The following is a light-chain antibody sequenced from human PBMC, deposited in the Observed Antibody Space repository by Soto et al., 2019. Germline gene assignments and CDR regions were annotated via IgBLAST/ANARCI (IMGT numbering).Light chain of an antibody. CDR1: QRIFSSSTNHSN. CDR2: WAS. J-gene: IGKJ1*01. V-gene: IGKV4-1*01. CDR3: QQYYSPPWT. Sequence: DIVMTQSPDSLAAPLGERPTITCSPSQRIFSSSTNHSNLAWYQQKSGQPPHPLIYWASTRESGVPDRFSGSGSGTDFTLTINSLQAEDVAVYYCQQYYSPPWTFGQGTTVEIK.